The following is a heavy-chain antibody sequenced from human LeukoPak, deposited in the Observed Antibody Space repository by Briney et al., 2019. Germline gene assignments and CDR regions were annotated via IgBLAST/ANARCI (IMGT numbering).Heavy chain of an antibody. Sequence: PSQTLSLTCTVSGGSISSGVYYWTWIRQHPGRGLEWIGYIYYSGSTYYNPSLKSRVSISVDTSKNQFSLKVSSVTAADTAVYYCARDAGYWYFDLWGRGTLVAVSS. CDR1: GGSISSGVYY. CDR2: IYYSGST. J-gene: IGHJ2*01. CDR3: ARDAGYWYFDL. D-gene: IGHD3-22*01. V-gene: IGHV4-31*03.